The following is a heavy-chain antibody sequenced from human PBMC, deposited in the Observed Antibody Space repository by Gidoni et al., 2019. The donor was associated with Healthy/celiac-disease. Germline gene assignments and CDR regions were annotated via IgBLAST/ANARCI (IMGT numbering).Heavy chain of an antibody. J-gene: IGHJ2*01. CDR2: IYYSGST. CDR3: ARHGTRSRGYSYGYWYFDL. D-gene: IGHD5-18*01. CDR1: GGSISSSSYY. V-gene: IGHV4-39*01. Sequence: QLQLQESGPGLVKPSETLSLTCTVSGGSISSSSYYWGWLRQPPGKGLEWIGSIYYSGSTYYNPSLKSRVTISVDTSKNQFSLKLSSVTAADTAVYYCARHGTRSRGYSYGYWYFDLWGRGTLVTVSS.